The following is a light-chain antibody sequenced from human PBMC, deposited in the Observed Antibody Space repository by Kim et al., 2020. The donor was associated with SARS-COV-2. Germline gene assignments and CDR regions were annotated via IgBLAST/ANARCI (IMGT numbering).Light chain of an antibody. J-gene: IGKJ5*01. V-gene: IGKV3-11*01. CDR3: QQRISWPLT. CDR1: QSVGSR. Sequence: EIVLTQSPATLSLSPGERATLSCRASQSVGSRLAWYRHKPGQAPRLLIDDASNRATGIPARFSGSGSGTDFTLTISILEPEDFAVYYCQQRISWPLTFGQGTRLEIK. CDR2: DAS.